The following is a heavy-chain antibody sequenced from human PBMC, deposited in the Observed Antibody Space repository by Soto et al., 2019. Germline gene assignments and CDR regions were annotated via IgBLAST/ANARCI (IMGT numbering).Heavy chain of an antibody. Sequence: EVQLVESGGGLVKPGGSLRLSCAASGFSLSSHSVNWVRQAPGKGLVWVSYISSGSSDIYYADSVKGRCTITRHNAKNSLYLHMNSLRGEDTDVYYCGREGSIPAAGMDVWGQGPTVTVSS. J-gene: IGHJ6*02. V-gene: IGHV3-21*01. CDR2: ISSGSSDI. CDR3: GREGSIPAAGMDV. D-gene: IGHD6-6*01. CDR1: GFSLSSHS.